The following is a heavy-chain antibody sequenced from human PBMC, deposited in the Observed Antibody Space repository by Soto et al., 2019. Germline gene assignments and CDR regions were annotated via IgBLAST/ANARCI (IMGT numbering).Heavy chain of an antibody. J-gene: IGHJ3*02. V-gene: IGHV4-31*03. CDR2: IYYSGST. CDR1: GDTISSGGYY. CDR3: AREPGYGLGAFDI. D-gene: IGHD5-12*01. Sequence: QVQLQESGPGLVKPSQTLSLTCTVSGDTISSGGYYWARIRQHPEKGLEWIGYIYYSGSTSYNPSFESRVSISVDTSKTHFSLNLNSVTAADTAVYYGAREPGYGLGAFDIWGQGTLVTVSS.